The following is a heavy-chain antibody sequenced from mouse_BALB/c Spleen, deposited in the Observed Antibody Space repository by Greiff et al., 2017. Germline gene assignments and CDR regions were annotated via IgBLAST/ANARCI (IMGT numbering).Heavy chain of an antibody. Sequence: EVKLMESGGGLVQPGGSLKLSCAASGFTFSSYGMSWVRQTPDKRLELVATINSNGGSTYYPDSVKGRFTISRDNAKNTLYLQRSSLKSEDTSMYDCAKYITTVAYYFDYWGQGTTLTVSS. V-gene: IGHV5-6-3*01. D-gene: IGHD1-1*01. CDR3: AKYITTVAYYFDY. CDR1: GFTFSSYG. CDR2: INSNGGST. J-gene: IGHJ2*01.